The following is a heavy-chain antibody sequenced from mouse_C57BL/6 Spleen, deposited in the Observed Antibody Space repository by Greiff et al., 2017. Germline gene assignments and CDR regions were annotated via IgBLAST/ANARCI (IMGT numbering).Heavy chain of an antibody. CDR3: ARDYTSNADAMDY. V-gene: IGHV1-82*01. D-gene: IGHD2-5*01. CDR1: GYAFSSSW. CDR2: IYPGDGDT. Sequence: QVQLQQSGPELVKPGASVKISCKASGYAFSSSWMNWVKQRPGKGLEWIGRIYPGDGDTNYNGKFKGKATLTADKSSSTAYMQLSSLTSEDSAVYFCARDYTSNADAMDYWGQGTSVTVSS. J-gene: IGHJ4*01.